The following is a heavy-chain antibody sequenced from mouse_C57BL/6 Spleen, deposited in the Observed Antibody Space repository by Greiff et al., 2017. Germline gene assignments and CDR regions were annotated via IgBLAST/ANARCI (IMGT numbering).Heavy chain of an antibody. CDR3: AKHIYYGSSYWAMEY. Sequence: VKLVESGPGLVAPSPSLSITCTVSGFSLTSYGVDWVRQPPGKGLEWLGVIWGGGSTNYNSALMSRLSIRKDNSKCQVFLKMNSLHTADTAMYYCAKHIYYGSSYWAMEYWGQGASVTVSS. J-gene: IGHJ4*01. CDR1: GFSLTSYG. CDR2: IWGGGST. V-gene: IGHV2-9*01. D-gene: IGHD1-1*01.